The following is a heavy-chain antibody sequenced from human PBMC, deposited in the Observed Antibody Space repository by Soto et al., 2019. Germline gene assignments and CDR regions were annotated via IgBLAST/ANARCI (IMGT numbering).Heavy chain of an antibody. CDR1: GFPFTTYG. CDR3: VGGQYYFDY. V-gene: IGHV3-30*03. J-gene: IGHJ4*02. D-gene: IGHD3-10*01. CDR2: ISFDGSNK. Sequence: QVQLVESGRGVVQPGTSLRLSCVASGFPFTTYGMHWVREGPGKGLEWVAVISFDGSNKYYADSVKGRFTISRDNSKNTLFLQMNSLRPDDTALYYCVGGQYYFDYRGQGTLVTVSS.